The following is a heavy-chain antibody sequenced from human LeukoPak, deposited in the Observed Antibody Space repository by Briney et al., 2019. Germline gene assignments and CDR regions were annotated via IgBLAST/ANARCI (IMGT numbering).Heavy chain of an antibody. Sequence: SETLSLTCTVSGGSISSSSYYWGWIRQPPGKGLEWIGSIYYSGSTNYNPSLKSRVTISVDTSKNQFSLKLSSVTAADTAVYYCAREFGLRYFDWLTYWYFDLWGRGTLVTVSS. J-gene: IGHJ2*01. CDR1: GGSISSSSYY. CDR3: AREFGLRYFDWLTYWYFDL. V-gene: IGHV4-39*07. D-gene: IGHD3-9*01. CDR2: IYYSGST.